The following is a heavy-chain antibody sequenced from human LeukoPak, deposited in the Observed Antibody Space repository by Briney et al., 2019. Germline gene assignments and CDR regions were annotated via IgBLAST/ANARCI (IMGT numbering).Heavy chain of an antibody. D-gene: IGHD3-22*01. V-gene: IGHV4-4*09. CDR1: GGSFGSSH. J-gene: IGHJ2*01. CDR3: ARLANYYDRSGPADWYFDL. CDR2: FQSGERP. Sequence: PSETLSLTCSVSGGSFGSSHWSWIRQAPGKGLECIGNFQSGERPNYNPSLKSRVAISADTSKKQSFLRLTSVTAADTAVYYCARLANYYDRSGPADWYFDLWGRGTLVSVSS.